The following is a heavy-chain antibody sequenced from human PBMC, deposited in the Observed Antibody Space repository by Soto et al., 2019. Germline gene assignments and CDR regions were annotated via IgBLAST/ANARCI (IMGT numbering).Heavy chain of an antibody. CDR3: ARAPPWTPVAGNYYYYGMDV. D-gene: IGHD6-19*01. V-gene: IGHV5-51*01. Sequence: ESLNISSTLSGSKLTSYLSGWVRLMPVKGLEWMGIIYPGDSDTRYSPSFQGQVTISAVKSISTAYLQWSSLKASDTAMYYCARAPPWTPVAGNYYYYGMDVCAQGTTVSVS. CDR1: GSKLTSYL. CDR2: IYPGDSDT. J-gene: IGHJ6*02.